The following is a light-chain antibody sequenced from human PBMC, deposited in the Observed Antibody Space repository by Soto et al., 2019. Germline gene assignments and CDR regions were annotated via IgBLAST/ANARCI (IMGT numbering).Light chain of an antibody. CDR2: EVS. CDR1: SSDVGGYNY. CDR3: NSYAGRNNV. Sequence: QSVLTQPPSASGSPGQSVTISCTGSSSDVGGYNYVSWYQQHPGKAPKLMIYEVSKRPSGAPDRFSGSKSGNTASLTVSGLQAEDEADYYCNSYAGRNNVFGTGTKVTVL. J-gene: IGLJ1*01. V-gene: IGLV2-8*01.